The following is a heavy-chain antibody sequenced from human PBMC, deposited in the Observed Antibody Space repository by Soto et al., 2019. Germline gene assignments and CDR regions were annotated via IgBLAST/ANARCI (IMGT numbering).Heavy chain of an antibody. V-gene: IGHV3-23*01. CDR3: AKDPDYGDYAGYFDY. CDR2: ISGSGGST. Sequence: PGGSLRLSCAASGFTFSSYAMSWVRQAPGEGLEWVSAISGSGGSTYYADSVKGRFTISRDNSKNTLYLQMNSLRAEDTAVYYCAKDPDYGDYAGYFDYWGQGTLVTVSS. D-gene: IGHD4-17*01. J-gene: IGHJ4*02. CDR1: GFTFSSYA.